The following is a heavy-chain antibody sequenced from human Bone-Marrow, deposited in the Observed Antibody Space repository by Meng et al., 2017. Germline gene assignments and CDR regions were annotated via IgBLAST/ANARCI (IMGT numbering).Heavy chain of an antibody. D-gene: IGHD2/OR15-2a*01. V-gene: IGHV3-48*03. CDR3: AGDGRIGGPVTFDY. CDR1: GFTFSSYG. J-gene: IGHJ4*02. Sequence: GESLKISCAASGFTFSSYGMHWVRQAPGKGLEWVSYISSNGSTIYYADSVKGRFTISRDNAKNSLYLQMNSLRAEDTAVYYCAGDGRIGGPVTFDYWGQGTLVTVSS. CDR2: ISSNGSTI.